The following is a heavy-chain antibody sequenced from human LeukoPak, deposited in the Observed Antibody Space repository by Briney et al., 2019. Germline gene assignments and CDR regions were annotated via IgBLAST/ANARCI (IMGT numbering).Heavy chain of an antibody. V-gene: IGHV4-59*01. CDR2: IYYSGST. CDR1: GGSISSYY. J-gene: IGHJ3*02. CDR3: ARMDLGAPGAFDI. D-gene: IGHD1-26*01. Sequence: SETLSLTCTVSGGSISSYYWSWIRQPPGKGLEWIGYIYYSGSTNYNPSLKSRVTISVDTSKNQFSLKLSSVTAADTAVYYCARMDLGAPGAFDIWGQGATVTVSS.